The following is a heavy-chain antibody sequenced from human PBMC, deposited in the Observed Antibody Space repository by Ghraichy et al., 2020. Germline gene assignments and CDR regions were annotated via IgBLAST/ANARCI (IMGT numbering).Heavy chain of an antibody. CDR2: VSYSETT. V-gene: IGHV4-30-4*07. CDR1: GGSISSGGYS. D-gene: IGHD3-10*01. J-gene: IGHJ4*02. CDR3: ARGNTMVRGVPFDS. Sequence: SETLSLTCAVSGGSISSGGYSWNWIRQPPGKRLEWIGFVSYSETTYYNPSLKSRLTISVDTSKNQFSLRLSSVTAADTAVYYCARGNTMVRGVPFDSWGQGTLVTVSS.